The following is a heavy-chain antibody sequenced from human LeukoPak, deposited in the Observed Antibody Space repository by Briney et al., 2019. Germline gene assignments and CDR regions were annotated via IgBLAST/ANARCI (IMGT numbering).Heavy chain of an antibody. CDR1: GHTFNSYY. Sequence: ASVKVSCKASGHTFNSYYIFWVRQGPGQGLECIGKINPVSGSATYAQKFQGRVTMTRDMATSTVYMELSTLRFEDTAIYYCVRDFTREGYWGQGTLVTVSS. CDR2: INPVSGSA. D-gene: IGHD3-16*01. J-gene: IGHJ4*02. V-gene: IGHV1-46*02. CDR3: VRDFTREGY.